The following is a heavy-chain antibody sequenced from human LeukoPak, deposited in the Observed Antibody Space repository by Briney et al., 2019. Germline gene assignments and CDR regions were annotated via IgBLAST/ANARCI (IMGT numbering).Heavy chain of an antibody. V-gene: IGHV3-15*01. Sequence: GGSLSLSCAASGFTFSNASITWVRQAPGKGLEWAGRIKSKTAGGTIDYAAPVKGRFTISRDDSKNTLYLQMNSLKTEDTAVYYCTTGESLVGTNIHIRCAHWGQGTLVTVSS. D-gene: IGHD1-26*01. CDR3: TTGESLVGTNIHIRCAH. CDR1: GFTFSNAS. CDR2: IKSKTAGGTI. J-gene: IGHJ4*02.